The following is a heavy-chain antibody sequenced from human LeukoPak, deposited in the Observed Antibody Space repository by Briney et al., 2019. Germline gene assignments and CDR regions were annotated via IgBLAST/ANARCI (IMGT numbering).Heavy chain of an antibody. J-gene: IGHJ6*02. V-gene: IGHV1-3*01. CDR1: GGTFSSYA. D-gene: IGHD2-2*02. Sequence: ASVKVSCKASGGTFSSYAISWVRQAPGQRLEWMGWINAGNGNTKYSQKFQGRVTITRDTSASTAYMELSSLRSEDTAVYYCARDPGYCSSTSCYTWRFYYYYYGMDVWGQGTTVTVSS. CDR2: INAGNGNT. CDR3: ARDPGYCSSTSCYTWRFYYYYYGMDV.